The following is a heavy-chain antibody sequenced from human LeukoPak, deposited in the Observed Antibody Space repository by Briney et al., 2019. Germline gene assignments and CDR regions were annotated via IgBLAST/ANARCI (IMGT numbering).Heavy chain of an antibody. Sequence: GGSLRLSCAASGFTFSRYSMNWVRQTPGKGLEWVSSISSSSSHTYYADSVKGRFTISRDNSKNTLYLQMNSLRAEDTAVYYCAKEGGSSSWTSWGQGTLVTVSS. CDR1: GFTFSRYS. J-gene: IGHJ4*02. CDR3: AKEGGSSSWTS. CDR2: ISSSSSHT. V-gene: IGHV3-21*04. D-gene: IGHD6-13*01.